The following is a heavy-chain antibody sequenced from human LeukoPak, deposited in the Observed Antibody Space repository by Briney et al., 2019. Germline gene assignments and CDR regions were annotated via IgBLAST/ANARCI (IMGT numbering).Heavy chain of an antibody. CDR2: INPNSGGT. CDR1: GYTFTGYY. J-gene: IGHJ4*02. Sequence: ASVKVSCKASGYTFTGYYMHWVRQAPGQGLEWMGWINPNSGGTNYAQKFQGRVTMTRDTSISTAYMELSRLRSDDTAVYYCARETPYYYDSSGYYALGYWGQGTLVTVSS. CDR3: ARETPYYYDSSGYYALGY. V-gene: IGHV1-2*02. D-gene: IGHD3-22*01.